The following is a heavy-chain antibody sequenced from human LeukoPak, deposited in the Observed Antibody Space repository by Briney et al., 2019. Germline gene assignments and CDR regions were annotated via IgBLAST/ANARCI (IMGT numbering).Heavy chain of an antibody. CDR3: AKDGRWYHRFDY. Sequence: GGSLRLSCAACGFTFSSYGMHWVRQAPGKGLEWVAFIRYDGSNKYYADSLKGRFTISRDNSKNTLYLQMNSLRAEDTAVYYCAKDGRWYHRFDYWGQGTLVTVYS. D-gene: IGHD4-23*01. CDR1: GFTFSSYG. V-gene: IGHV3-30*02. J-gene: IGHJ4*02. CDR2: IRYDGSNK.